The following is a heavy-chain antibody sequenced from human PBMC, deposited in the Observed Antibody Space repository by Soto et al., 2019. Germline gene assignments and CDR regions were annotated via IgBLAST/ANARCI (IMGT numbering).Heavy chain of an antibody. D-gene: IGHD1-26*01. CDR1: GYTFINYY. J-gene: IGHJ4*02. CDR3: VRDWYSSSSGDLVDY. CDR2: INPTGSYT. V-gene: IGHV1-46*01. Sequence: QVQLVQSGTEMKRPGASVKVSCKTSGYTFINYYIHWVRQAPGEGLEWVGIINPTGSYTSYAQKFQGRVTMTRDTSTSTVYMELSSLKSDDTAVYYCVRDWYSSSSGDLVDYWGQGTLVTVSS.